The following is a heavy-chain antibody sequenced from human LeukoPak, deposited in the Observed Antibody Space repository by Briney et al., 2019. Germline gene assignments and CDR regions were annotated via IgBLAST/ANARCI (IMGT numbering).Heavy chain of an antibody. CDR1: GFIFSSYS. V-gene: IGHV3-23*01. J-gene: IGHJ3*02. CDR3: ARESPPHDAFDI. CDR2: ISGSGGST. Sequence: GGSLRLSCAASGFIFSSYSMNWVRQAPGKGLEWVSAISGSGGSTYYADSVKGRFTISRDNSKNTLYLQMNSLSAEDTAVYYCARESPPHDAFDIWGQGTMVTVSS.